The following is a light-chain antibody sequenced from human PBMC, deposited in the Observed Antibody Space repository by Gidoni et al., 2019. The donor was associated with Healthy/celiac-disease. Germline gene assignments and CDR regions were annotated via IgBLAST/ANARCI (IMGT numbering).Light chain of an antibody. V-gene: IGKV1-39*01. CDR1: QSIRSY. CDR3: QQSYSTPT. CDR2: AAS. J-gene: IGKJ1*01. Sequence: DIQMTQSTSSLSASVGDRVTITCRASQSIRSYLNWYQQKPGKAPKLLIYAASSLQSGVPSRFSGSGSGTDFTLTISSLQPEDFATYYCQQSYSTPTFGQGTKVEIK.